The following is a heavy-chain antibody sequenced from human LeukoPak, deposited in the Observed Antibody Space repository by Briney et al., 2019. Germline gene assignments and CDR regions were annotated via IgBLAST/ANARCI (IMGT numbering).Heavy chain of an antibody. Sequence: SETLSLTCTVSGGSISRGGYYWRWIRQHRGKGLEWIGYSYYSGTTYYVPCLKSRVSISLDTSKNQLSLTLSSVTAADTAVYYCARSGTVTTWNYWGQGTLVTVSS. CDR2: SYYSGTT. J-gene: IGHJ4*02. CDR3: ARSGTVTTWNY. D-gene: IGHD4-17*01. CDR1: GGSISRGGYY. V-gene: IGHV4-31*03.